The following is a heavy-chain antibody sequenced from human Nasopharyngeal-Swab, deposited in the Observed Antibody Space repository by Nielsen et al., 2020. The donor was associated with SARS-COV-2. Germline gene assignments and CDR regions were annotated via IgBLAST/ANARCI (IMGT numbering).Heavy chain of an antibody. D-gene: IGHD5-18*01. Sequence: GESLKISCAASGFTFSSYDMHWVRQATGKGLEWVSAIGTAGDTYYPGSVKGRFTISRENAKNSLYLQMNSLRAGVTAVYYCARSRTAMTSPYYYYGMDVWGQGTTVTVSS. J-gene: IGHJ6*02. V-gene: IGHV3-13*01. CDR2: IGTAGDT. CDR3: ARSRTAMTSPYYYYGMDV. CDR1: GFTFSSYD.